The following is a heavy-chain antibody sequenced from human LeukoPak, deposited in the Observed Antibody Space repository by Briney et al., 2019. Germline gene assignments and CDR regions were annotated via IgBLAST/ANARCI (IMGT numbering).Heavy chain of an antibody. J-gene: IGHJ4*02. CDR1: GFTFSSYS. Sequence: PGGSLRLSCAASGFTFSSYSMNWVRQAPGKGLEWVSSISSSSSYIYYADSVKGRFTISRDNAKNSLYLQMNSLRAEDTAVYYCARDLDLGVTRWLEPEFDYWGQGTLVTASS. D-gene: IGHD5-24*01. CDR3: ARDLDLGVTRWLEPEFDY. V-gene: IGHV3-21*01. CDR2: ISSSSSYI.